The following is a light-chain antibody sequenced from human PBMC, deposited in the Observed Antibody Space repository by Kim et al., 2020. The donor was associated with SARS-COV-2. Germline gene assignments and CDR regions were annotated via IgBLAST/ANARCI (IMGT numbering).Light chain of an antibody. J-gene: IGKJ2*01. Sequence: EIVLTQSPGTLSLSPGERATLSCRASQSVLSTFLAWYQQQPGQAPRLLIYGASTRATGIPDRFSGSGSGTDFTLTITRLEPEDFAVYYCQQYGTSPTTFGRGTKLEI. V-gene: IGKV3-20*01. CDR3: QQYGTSPTT. CDR2: GAS. CDR1: QSVLSTF.